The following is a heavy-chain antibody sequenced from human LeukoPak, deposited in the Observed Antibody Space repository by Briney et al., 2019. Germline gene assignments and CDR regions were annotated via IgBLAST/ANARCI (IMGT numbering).Heavy chain of an antibody. CDR2: INSDGSST. CDR1: GFTFSSYW. D-gene: IGHD4-11*01. CDR3: ASPGTTMTKRNAFDI. J-gene: IGHJ3*02. V-gene: IGHV3-74*01. Sequence: AGGSLRLSCAASGFTFSSYWMHWVRQAPGKGLVWVSRINSDGSSTSYADSVKGRFTISRDNAKNTLYLQMNSLRAEDTAVYYCASPGTTMTKRNAFDIWGQGTMVTVSS.